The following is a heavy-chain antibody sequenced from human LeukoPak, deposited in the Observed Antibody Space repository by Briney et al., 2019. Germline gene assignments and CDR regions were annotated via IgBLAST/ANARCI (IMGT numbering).Heavy chain of an antibody. V-gene: IGHV3-21*01. CDR1: GFTFSSYS. J-gene: IGHJ6*03. D-gene: IGHD6-19*01. Sequence: GGSLRLSCAASGFTFSSYSMNWVRQAPGKGLEWVSSISSSSSYIYYADSVKGRFTISRDNAKNSLYLQMNSLRAEDTAVYYCARSPQAVAGTRYYYMDVWGKGTTVTVSS. CDR2: ISSSSSYI. CDR3: ARSPQAVAGTRYYYMDV.